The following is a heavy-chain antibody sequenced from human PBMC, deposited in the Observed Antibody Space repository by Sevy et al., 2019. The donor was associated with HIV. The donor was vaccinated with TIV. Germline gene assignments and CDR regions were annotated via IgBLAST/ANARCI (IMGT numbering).Heavy chain of an antibody. D-gene: IGHD6-13*01. CDR2: IKQDGSEK. J-gene: IGHJ4*02. V-gene: IGHV3-7*01. Sequence: GGSLRLSCAASGFTFSDHYMSWVRQAPGKGLEWVANIKQDGSEKYYVDSVKGRFTISRDNAKNSLYLQMNSLRAEDTAVYYCARDSGWAAAGSFDYWGQGTLVTVSS. CDR1: GFTFSDHY. CDR3: ARDSGWAAAGSFDY.